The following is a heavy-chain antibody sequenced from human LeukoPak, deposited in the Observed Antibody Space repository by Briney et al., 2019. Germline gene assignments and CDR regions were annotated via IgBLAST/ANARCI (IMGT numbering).Heavy chain of an antibody. Sequence: GGSLRLSCAASGFSFNSDWMDWVRQAPGKGLEWVANIKHDESEKNYLDSVKGRFTISRDNARNSLYLQMNGLRVEDTAVYYCTRRLDDWGQGTLVTVSS. CDR2: IKHDESEK. J-gene: IGHJ4*02. CDR1: GFSFNSDW. V-gene: IGHV3-7*01. CDR3: TRRLDD. D-gene: IGHD3-16*01.